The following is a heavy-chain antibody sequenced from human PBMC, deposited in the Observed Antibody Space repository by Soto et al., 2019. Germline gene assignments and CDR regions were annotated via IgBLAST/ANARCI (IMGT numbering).Heavy chain of an antibody. CDR2: ISKSGTTT. D-gene: IGHD5-12*01. J-gene: IGHJ3*02. CDR3: ARVPPGGYSGYDSAFDI. V-gene: IGHV3-48*04. Sequence: GGSLRLSCVASGFTFSSYGMNWVRQGPGKGLEWLSFISKSGTTTYYADSVKGRFTISRDNAKNSLYLQMNSLRAEDTALYYCARVPPGGYSGYDSAFDIWGQGTMVTVSS. CDR1: GFTFSSYG.